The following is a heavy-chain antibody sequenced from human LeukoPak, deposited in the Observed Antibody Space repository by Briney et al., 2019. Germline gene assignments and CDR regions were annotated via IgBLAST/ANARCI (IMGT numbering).Heavy chain of an antibody. V-gene: IGHV4-4*07. CDR3: ARERGDLRGDAFDI. CDR1: GGSFSGYY. D-gene: IGHD3-10*01. Sequence: SETLSLTCAVYGGSFSGYYWSWIRQPAGKGLEWIGRIYSSGNTNYNPSLESRVTMSIDTSKNQFSLKLTSVTAADTAVYYCARERGDLRGDAFDIWGQGTMVPVSS. CDR2: IYSSGNT. J-gene: IGHJ3*02.